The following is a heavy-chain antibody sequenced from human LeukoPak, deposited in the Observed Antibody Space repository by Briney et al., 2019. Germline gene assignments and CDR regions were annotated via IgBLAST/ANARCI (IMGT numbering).Heavy chain of an antibody. Sequence: PSETLSLTCAVYGGSFSGCYWSWTRQPPGKGLDWIGEINHSGSTNYNPSLKSRVTISVDTSKNQFSLKLSSVTAADTAVYYCARGVAGTTFLSDYWGQGTLVTVSS. CDR1: GGSFSGCY. D-gene: IGHD1-7*01. CDR2: INHSGST. V-gene: IGHV4-34*01. J-gene: IGHJ4*02. CDR3: ARGVAGTTFLSDY.